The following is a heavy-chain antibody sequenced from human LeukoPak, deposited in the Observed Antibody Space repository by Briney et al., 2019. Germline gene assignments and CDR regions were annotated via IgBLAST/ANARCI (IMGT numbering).Heavy chain of an antibody. CDR2: ISSDGSST. V-gene: IGHV3-23*01. Sequence: PGGSLRLSCGASGFTFRIYAMSWVRQTPGKGLEWISTISSDGSSTYYADSVKGRFTISRDNSENTLYLRMNSLRSEDTAVYFCAKWSGSGSFYNGRYYFDYWGQGTVVTVSS. D-gene: IGHD3-10*01. CDR1: GFTFRIYA. CDR3: AKWSGSGSFYNGRYYFDY. J-gene: IGHJ4*02.